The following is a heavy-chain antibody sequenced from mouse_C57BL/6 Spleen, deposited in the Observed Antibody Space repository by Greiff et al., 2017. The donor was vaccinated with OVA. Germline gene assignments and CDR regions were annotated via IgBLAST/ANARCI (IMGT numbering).Heavy chain of an antibody. CDR2: INHDGSST. CDR3: ARVLRYYFDY. J-gene: IGHJ2*01. Sequence: EVKLVESEGGLVQPGSSMKLSCTASGFTFSDYYMAWVRQVPEKGLEWVANINHDGSSTYYLDSLKSRFIISRDNAKNILYLQMSSLKSEDTATYYCARVLRYYFDYWGQGTTLTVSS. D-gene: IGHD1-1*01. CDR1: GFTFSDYY. V-gene: IGHV5-16*01.